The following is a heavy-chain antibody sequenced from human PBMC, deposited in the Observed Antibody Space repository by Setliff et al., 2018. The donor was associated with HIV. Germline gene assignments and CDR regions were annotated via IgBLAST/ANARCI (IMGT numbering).Heavy chain of an antibody. CDR1: GGSISGFY. CDR2: IHNSGST. CDR3: ARVGQGTSSGWYASGGVFDY. V-gene: IGHV4-59*01. D-gene: IGHD6-19*01. J-gene: IGHJ4*02. Sequence: SETLSLTCTVSGGSISGFYWSWIRQPPGKGLEWIAYIHNSGSTEYNHSLQSRVTISLDTSKNQFSLKLSSVTAADTAVYYCARVGQGTSSGWYASGGVFDYWGQGTLVTVSS.